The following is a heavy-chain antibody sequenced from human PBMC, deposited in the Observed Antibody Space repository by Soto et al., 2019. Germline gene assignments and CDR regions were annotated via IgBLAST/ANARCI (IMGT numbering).Heavy chain of an antibody. CDR3: AKDNYYDSSGQCDY. J-gene: IGHJ4*02. CDR1: GFTFSNYA. Sequence: GGSLRLSCAASGFTFSNYAMHWVRQAPGKGLEWVAIVSYDGDNEYYADSVRGRFFISRDNSKNTLYLQMNSLRAEDTAVYYCAKDNYYDSSGQCDYWGQGTLVTVSS. D-gene: IGHD3-22*01. CDR2: VSYDGDNE. V-gene: IGHV3-30*18.